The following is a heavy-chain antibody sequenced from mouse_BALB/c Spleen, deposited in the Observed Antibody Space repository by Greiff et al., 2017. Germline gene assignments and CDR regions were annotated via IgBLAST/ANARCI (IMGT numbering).Heavy chain of an antibody. Sequence: VQLQQSGAELVRPGSSVKISCKASGYAFSSYWMNWVKQRPGQGLEWIGQIYPGDGDTNYNGKFKGKATLTADKSSSTAYMQLSSLTSEDSAVYFCARSAGTYYFDYWGQGTTLTVSS. CDR2: IYPGDGDT. J-gene: IGHJ2*01. CDR3: ARSAGTYYFDY. V-gene: IGHV1-80*01. D-gene: IGHD4-1*01. CDR1: GYAFSSYW.